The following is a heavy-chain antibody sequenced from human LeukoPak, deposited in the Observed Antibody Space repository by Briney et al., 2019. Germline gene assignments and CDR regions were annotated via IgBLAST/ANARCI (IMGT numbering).Heavy chain of an antibody. CDR3: AREGPGYCSGGTCYSTGYFDY. D-gene: IGHD2-15*01. CDR2: IKQDGSEK. CDR1: GFTFSSYW. Sequence: GGSLRLSCAASGFTFSSYWMSWVRQAPGKGLEWVANIKQDGSEKYYVDSVKGRFTISRDNAKNSLYLQMNSLRAEDTAVYYCAREGPGYCSGGTCYSTGYFDYWGQGTVVTVSS. J-gene: IGHJ4*02. V-gene: IGHV3-7*01.